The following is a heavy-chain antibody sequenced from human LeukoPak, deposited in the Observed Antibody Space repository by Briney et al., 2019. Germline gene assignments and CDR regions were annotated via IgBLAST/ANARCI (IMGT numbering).Heavy chain of an antibody. D-gene: IGHD3-3*01. CDR2: IIPIFGTA. J-gene: IGHJ6*02. V-gene: IGHV1-69*13. Sequence: SVKVSFTASGGTFSSYAISWVRQAPGQGLEWMGGIIPIFGTANYAQKFQGRVTITADESTSTAYMELSSLRSEDTAVYYCARGGQFWSNYYYYGMDVWGQGTTVTVSS. CDR3: ARGGQFWSNYYYYGMDV. CDR1: GGTFSSYA.